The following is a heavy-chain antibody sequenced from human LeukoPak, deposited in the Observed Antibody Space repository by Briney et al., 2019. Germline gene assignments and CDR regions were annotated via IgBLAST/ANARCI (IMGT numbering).Heavy chain of an antibody. V-gene: IGHV4-30-2*01. CDR1: GGSISSGGYS. J-gene: IGHJ3*02. D-gene: IGHD2-2*01. Sequence: SETLSLTCAVSGGSISSGGYSWSWIRQPPGKGLEWIGYIYHSGSTYYNPSLKSRVTISVDRSKNQFSLKLSSVTAADTAVYYCAGAGELGYCSSTSCLYGGNAFDIWGQGTMVTVSS. CDR2: IYHSGST. CDR3: AGAGELGYCSSTSCLYGGNAFDI.